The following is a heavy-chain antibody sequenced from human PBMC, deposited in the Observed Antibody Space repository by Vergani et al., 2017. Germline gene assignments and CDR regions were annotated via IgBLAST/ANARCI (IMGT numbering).Heavy chain of an antibody. CDR1: GFTFSNAW. Sequence: EVQLLESGGGLVQPGGSLRLSCAASGFTFSNAWMSWVRQAPGKGLEWVGRIKSKTDGGTTDYAAPVKGRFTISRDDSKNTLYLQMNSLKTEDTAVYYCAKDLWELPEYFQHWGQGTLVTVSS. D-gene: IGHD1-26*01. CDR3: AKDLWELPEYFQH. CDR2: IKSKTDGGTT. V-gene: IGHV3-15*01. J-gene: IGHJ1*01.